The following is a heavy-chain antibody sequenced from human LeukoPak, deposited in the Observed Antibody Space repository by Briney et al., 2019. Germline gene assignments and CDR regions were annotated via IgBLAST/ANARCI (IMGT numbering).Heavy chain of an antibody. CDR1: GFTFSTYY. V-gene: IGHV3-7*01. D-gene: IGHD6-19*01. CDR3: AAQRAVGFDY. CDR2: IKQDGSQK. Sequence: GGSLRLSCAASGFTFSTYYMTWVRQAPGKGLEWVANIKQDGSQKYYVDSVQGRYTISRDNAKNSLYLQMNSLRAEDTAVYYCAAQRAVGFDYWGQGTLVTVSS. J-gene: IGHJ4*02.